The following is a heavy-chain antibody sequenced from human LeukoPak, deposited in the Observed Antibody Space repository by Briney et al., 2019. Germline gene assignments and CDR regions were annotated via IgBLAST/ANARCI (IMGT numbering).Heavy chain of an antibody. CDR2: IDHSGST. V-gene: IGHV4-34*01. Sequence: SETLSLTCAVYGGSFSGYYWSWIRQPPGKGLEWIGEIDHSGSTYYNPSLKSRVTISVDTSKNQFSLKLSSVTAADTAVYYCARDYGGNLSFDYWGQGTLVTVSS. CDR3: ARDYGGNLSFDY. CDR1: GGSFSGYY. D-gene: IGHD4-23*01. J-gene: IGHJ4*02.